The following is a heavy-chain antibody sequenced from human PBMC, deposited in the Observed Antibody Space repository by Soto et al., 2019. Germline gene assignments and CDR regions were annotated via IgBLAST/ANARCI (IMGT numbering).Heavy chain of an antibody. CDR1: GGSISSGGYS. CDR3: AAGGGLPRYY. CDR2: IYHSGST. V-gene: IGHV4-30-2*01. J-gene: IGHJ4*02. Sequence: QLQLQESGSGLVKPSQTLSLTCAVSGGSISSGGYSWSWIRQPPGKGLEWIGYIYHSGSTYYNSSLKSRVTRSVDRSKNQISLKLRSVTAADTAVYYCAAGGGLPRYYWGQGTLVTVSS. D-gene: IGHD5-12*01.